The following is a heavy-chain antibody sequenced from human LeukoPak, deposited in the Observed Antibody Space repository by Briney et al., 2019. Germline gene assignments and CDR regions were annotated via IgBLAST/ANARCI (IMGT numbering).Heavy chain of an antibody. V-gene: IGHV1-2*02. CDR2: INPNSGGT. J-gene: IGHJ3*02. Sequence: GASVKVSCKASGYTFTGYYMHWVRQAPGQGLEWMGWINPNSGGTNYAQKFQGRVTMTRDTSISTAYMELSRLRSDDTAVYYCARALPKHWQQKAFDIWGQGTMVTVSS. CDR3: ARALPKHWQQKAFDI. CDR1: GYTFTGYY. D-gene: IGHD6-13*01.